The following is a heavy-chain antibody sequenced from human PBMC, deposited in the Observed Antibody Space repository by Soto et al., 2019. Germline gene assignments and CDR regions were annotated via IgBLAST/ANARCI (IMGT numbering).Heavy chain of an antibody. CDR1: GFIFSNFG. D-gene: IGHD3-16*01. Sequence: QVQLVESGGGVVQPGRSLRLSCAASGFIFSNFGMHWVRQAPGKGLEWVAVISSDGTNKYYADSVKGRFTISRDNSRNTMYVQMNSLSAEDTAVYYCVTELGGFEYWGQGTLLTVSS. J-gene: IGHJ4*02. CDR2: ISSDGTNK. V-gene: IGHV3-30-3*01. CDR3: VTELGGFEY.